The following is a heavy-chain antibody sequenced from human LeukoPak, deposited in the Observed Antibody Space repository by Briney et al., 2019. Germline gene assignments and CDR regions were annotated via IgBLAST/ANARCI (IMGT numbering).Heavy chain of an antibody. CDR3: ARDPQPLLPYYFDY. CDR1: GFTFSNYN. Sequence: GGSLRLSCAVSGFTFSNYNMNWVRQAPGKGLEWVSSISSSSDYIYYADSVKGRFTISRDNSKNTLYLQMNSLRAEDTAVYYCARDPQPLLPYYFDYWGQGTLVTVSS. J-gene: IGHJ4*02. D-gene: IGHD2-15*01. CDR2: ISSSSDYI. V-gene: IGHV3-21*01.